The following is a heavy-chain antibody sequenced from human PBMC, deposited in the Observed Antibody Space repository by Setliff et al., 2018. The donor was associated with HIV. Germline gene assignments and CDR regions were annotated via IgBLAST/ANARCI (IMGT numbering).Heavy chain of an antibody. J-gene: IGHJ5*02. CDR1: GGTFSTYA. CDR2: IVPVFGIG. Sequence: EASVKVSCKASGGTFSTYAISWVRQAPGQGLEWMGGIVPVFGIGRSPQKFQGRVIITADESTSTAYMELSSLTSGDTAVYYCAAGLNYYDRSGLGAWGQGTLVTV. CDR3: AAGLNYYDRSGLGA. V-gene: IGHV1-69*13. D-gene: IGHD3-22*01.